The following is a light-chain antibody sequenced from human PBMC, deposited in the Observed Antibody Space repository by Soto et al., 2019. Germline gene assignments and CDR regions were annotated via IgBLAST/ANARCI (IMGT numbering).Light chain of an antibody. Sequence: EVVLTQSPDTLSLPPGERATLSCRASQSISSYLAWYQQKPGQAPRLLIYGASNRATAIPDRFSGSGSGTDFTLTISRLEPEDFAVYYCQQSDDSPGTFGQGTKVDI. CDR3: QQSDDSPGT. V-gene: IGKV3-20*01. CDR1: QSISSY. CDR2: GAS. J-gene: IGKJ1*01.